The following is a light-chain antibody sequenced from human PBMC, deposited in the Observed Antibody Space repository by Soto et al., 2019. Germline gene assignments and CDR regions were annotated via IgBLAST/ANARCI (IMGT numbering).Light chain of an antibody. CDR1: QSVSTS. Sequence: IVLTQSPVTLALSPGERAVLSCRASQSVSTSLAWYQHQPGQAPRLFIYDASKMAPGVPARFSGSGSGTDFTLTISSLEPEDFAFYYCQVREVWPSLGQGTKVEIK. CDR2: DAS. V-gene: IGKV3-11*01. CDR3: QVREVWPS. J-gene: IGKJ1*01.